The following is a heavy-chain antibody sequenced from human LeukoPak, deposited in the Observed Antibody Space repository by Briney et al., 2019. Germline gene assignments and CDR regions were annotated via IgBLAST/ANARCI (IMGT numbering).Heavy chain of an antibody. J-gene: IGHJ4*02. V-gene: IGHV1-18*01. Sequence: ASVKVSCKASGGTFSSYAISWVRQAPGQGLEWMGWISAYNGNTNYAQKLHGRVTMTTDTSTTTAYMELRSLRSDDTAVYYCERDSWYYYDSSGYGGYWGQGTLVAVSS. D-gene: IGHD3-22*01. CDR2: ISAYNGNT. CDR1: GGTFSSYA. CDR3: ERDSWYYYDSSGYGGY.